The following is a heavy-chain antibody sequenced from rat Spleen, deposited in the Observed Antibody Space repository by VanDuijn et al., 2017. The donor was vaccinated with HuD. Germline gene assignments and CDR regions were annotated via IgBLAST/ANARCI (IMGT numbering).Heavy chain of an antibody. Sequence: QVQLKESGPGLVQPSQTLSLTCTVSGLSLTSNTVSWIRQPPGKGLEWMGVILGHGGTDYNSAIKSRLSISRDTSRSQVFLKMNVLQTEDTAMYFCARGSAFFDYWGQGTLVTVSS. CDR1: GLSLTSNT. V-gene: IGHV2-47*01. J-gene: IGHJ3*01. CDR3: ARGSAFFDY. CDR2: ILGHGGT.